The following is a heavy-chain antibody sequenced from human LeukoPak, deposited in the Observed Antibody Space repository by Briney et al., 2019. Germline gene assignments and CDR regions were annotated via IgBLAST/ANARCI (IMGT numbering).Heavy chain of an antibody. V-gene: IGHV1-2*02. CDR2: INPNSGGT. J-gene: IGHJ4*02. Sequence: GASVKVSCKASGHTFNAYYIHWVRQAPGQGLEWMGWINPNSGGTNYAQKLQGRVTMTRDTSISTAYMELSRLRSDDTAVYYCARVLISGIAAAGGGVGFDYWGQGTLVTVSS. CDR1: GHTFNAYY. CDR3: ARVLISGIAAAGGGVGFDY. D-gene: IGHD6-13*01.